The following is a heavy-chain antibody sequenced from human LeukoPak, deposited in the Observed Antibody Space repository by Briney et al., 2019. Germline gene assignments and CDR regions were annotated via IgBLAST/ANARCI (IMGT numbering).Heavy chain of an antibody. Sequence: SETLSLTCAVYGGSFSGHYFSGCYCTWIRQAPGRGLEWIGEINHSGSTNYNPSLKSRVTMSVDTSKNQFSLKLSSVTAADTAVYYCARERRRVSYDFWSGHGWYWFDPWGQGTLVTVSS. V-gene: IGHV4-34*01. D-gene: IGHD3-3*01. CDR2: INHSGST. CDR1: GGSFSGHYFSGCY. CDR3: ARERRRVSYDFWSGHGWYWFDP. J-gene: IGHJ5*02.